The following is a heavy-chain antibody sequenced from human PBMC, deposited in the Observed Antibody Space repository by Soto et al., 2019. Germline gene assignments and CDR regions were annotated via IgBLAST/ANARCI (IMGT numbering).Heavy chain of an antibody. CDR2: VSGTGGSA. CDR3: ARGSAYSDYDLEY. Sequence: GGSLRLSCAASGFTFGSYAMTWVRQAPGKGLEWVSGVSGTGGSAYYADSVRGRFTISRDKSTNTLYLHMNSLRAEDTAVYYCARGSAYSDYDLEYWGQGTLVTVAS. CDR1: GFTFGSYA. V-gene: IGHV3-23*01. D-gene: IGHD4-17*01. J-gene: IGHJ4*02.